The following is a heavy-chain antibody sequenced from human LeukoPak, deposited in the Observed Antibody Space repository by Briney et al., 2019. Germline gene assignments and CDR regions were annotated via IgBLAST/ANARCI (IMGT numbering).Heavy chain of an antibody. CDR2: ISAYNGNT. Sequence: ASVKVSCKASGYTFTSWGISWVRQAPGQGLEWMGWISAYNGNTNNAQTLHGRVTTTTDTSTSTAYMELRSLRSDDTAVYYGARGLYSSSSGYWGQGTLVTVSS. CDR1: GYTFTSWG. CDR3: ARGLYSSSSGY. D-gene: IGHD6-6*01. J-gene: IGHJ4*02. V-gene: IGHV1-18*01.